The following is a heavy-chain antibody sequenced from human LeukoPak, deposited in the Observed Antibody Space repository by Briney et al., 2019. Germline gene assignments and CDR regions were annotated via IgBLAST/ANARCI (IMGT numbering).Heavy chain of an antibody. Sequence: SVKVSCKASGSTFSSYAISWVRQAPGQGLEWMGGIIPIFGTANYAQKFQGRVTITADESTSTAYMELSSLRSEDTAVYYCARDSSLRPNWFDPWGQGTLVTVSS. J-gene: IGHJ5*02. CDR3: ARDSSLRPNWFDP. CDR1: GSTFSSYA. V-gene: IGHV1-69*13. D-gene: IGHD3-16*02. CDR2: IIPIFGTA.